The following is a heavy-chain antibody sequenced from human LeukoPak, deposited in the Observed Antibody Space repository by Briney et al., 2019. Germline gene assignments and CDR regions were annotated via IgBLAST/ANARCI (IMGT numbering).Heavy chain of an antibody. CDR3: ARDQQDSSSS. D-gene: IGHD6-6*01. CDR1: GFTFSNYW. Sequence: GGSLRLSCAASGFTFSNYWMNWVRQAPGKGLEWVANIKQDGSEKYYVDSVKGRFTISRDNAENSLYLQMNSLRAEDTAVYYCARDQQDSSSSWGQGTLVTVSS. V-gene: IGHV3-7*01. J-gene: IGHJ4*02. CDR2: IKQDGSEK.